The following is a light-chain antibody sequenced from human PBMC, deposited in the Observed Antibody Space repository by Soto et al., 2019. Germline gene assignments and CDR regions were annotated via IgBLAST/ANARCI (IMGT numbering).Light chain of an antibody. J-gene: IGLJ1*01. V-gene: IGLV2-14*01. Sequence: QSVLTHPASVSGSPGQSITISCTGTSSDVGSYNRVSWYQQPPGTAPKLIIYEVRNRPSGVSNRFSGSKSGNTAYLTISGLQAEDEADYFCNSYTTSTNYVFGTGTKVTXL. CDR1: SSDVGSYNR. CDR3: NSYTTSTNYV. CDR2: EVR.